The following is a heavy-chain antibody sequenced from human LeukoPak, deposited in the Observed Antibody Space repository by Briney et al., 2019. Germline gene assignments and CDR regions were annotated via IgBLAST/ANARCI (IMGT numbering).Heavy chain of an antibody. CDR3: ARALRVGAAGSDAFDI. CDR1: GYTFTSYG. D-gene: IGHD1-26*01. CDR2: ISAYNGNT. J-gene: IGHJ3*02. Sequence: ASLKVSCKASGYTFTSYGISWVRQAPGQGLEWMGWISAYNGNTNYAQKLQGRVTMTTDTSASTAYMELRSLRSDDTAVYYCARALRVGAAGSDAFDIWGQGTMVTVSS. V-gene: IGHV1-18*01.